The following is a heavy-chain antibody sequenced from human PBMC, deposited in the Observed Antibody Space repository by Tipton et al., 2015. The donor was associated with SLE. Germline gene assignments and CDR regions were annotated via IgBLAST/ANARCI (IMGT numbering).Heavy chain of an antibody. V-gene: IGHV4-59*11. CDR2: IYYSGST. CDR1: GGSISSHY. J-gene: IGHJ4*02. CDR3: ARVHNGGAFDY. Sequence: TLSLTCTVSGGSISSHYWSWIRRPPGKGLEWIGHIYYSGSTNYNPSLKSRVTMSVDTSKSQFSLNLNSVTAADTAVYYCARVHNGGAFDYWGQGTLVTVSS. D-gene: IGHD1-14*01.